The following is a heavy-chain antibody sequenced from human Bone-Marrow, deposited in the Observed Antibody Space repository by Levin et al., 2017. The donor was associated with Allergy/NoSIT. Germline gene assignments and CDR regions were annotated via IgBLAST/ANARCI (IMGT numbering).Heavy chain of an antibody. CDR3: AREPLATMIVVVTKGAFDI. J-gene: IGHJ3*02. CDR2: IYYSGST. CDR1: GGSVRSGSYY. Sequence: RSQTLSLTCTVSGGSVRSGSYYWSWIRQPPGKGLEWIGYIYYSGSTNYNPSLKSRVTISVDTSKNQFSLKLSSVTAADTAVYYCAREPLATMIVVVTKGAFDIWGQGTMVTVSS. V-gene: IGHV4-61*01. D-gene: IGHD3-22*01.